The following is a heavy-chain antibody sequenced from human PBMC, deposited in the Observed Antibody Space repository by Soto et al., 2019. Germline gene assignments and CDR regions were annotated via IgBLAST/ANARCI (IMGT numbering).Heavy chain of an antibody. Sequence: SETLSLTCAVYGVSFSCYYWSWLRQPPGKGLEWIGEINHSGSTNYNPSLKSRVTISVDTSKNQFSLKLSSVTAADTAVYYCARAKRSSSSLKAYYYYMDVWGKGTTVTVSS. CDR2: INHSGST. CDR1: GVSFSCYY. V-gene: IGHV4-34*01. CDR3: ARAKRSSSSLKAYYYYMDV. D-gene: IGHD6-6*01. J-gene: IGHJ6*03.